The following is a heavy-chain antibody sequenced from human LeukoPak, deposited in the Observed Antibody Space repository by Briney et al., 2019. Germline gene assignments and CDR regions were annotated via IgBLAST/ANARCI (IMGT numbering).Heavy chain of an antibody. CDR2: IHTSGST. CDR3: ARVTDPRYNWFDP. V-gene: IGHV4-4*07. D-gene: IGHD2-21*02. J-gene: IGHJ5*02. CDR1: GASISSYY. Sequence: NPSETLSLTCTVSGASISSYYWTWIRQPAGKGPEWIGRIHTSGSTNYNPSLKSRVNMSVDTSKNQFSLKLNSVTAADTAVYYCARVTDPRYNWFDPWGQGTLVTVSS.